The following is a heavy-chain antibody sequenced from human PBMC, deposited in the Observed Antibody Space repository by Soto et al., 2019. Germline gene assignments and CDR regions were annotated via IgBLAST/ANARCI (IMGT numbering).Heavy chain of an antibody. Sequence: EVQLLESGGGLVQPGGSLRLSCAASGFTFSSYAMSWVRQAPGKGLEWVSAISGSGGSTYYADSVKGRFTISRDNSKNTLYLQMKSLRAEDTAVYYCAPGGGYSSPTYGMDVWGQGTTVTVSS. D-gene: IGHD6-13*01. CDR3: APGGGYSSPTYGMDV. CDR2: ISGSGGST. CDR1: GFTFSSYA. J-gene: IGHJ6*02. V-gene: IGHV3-23*01.